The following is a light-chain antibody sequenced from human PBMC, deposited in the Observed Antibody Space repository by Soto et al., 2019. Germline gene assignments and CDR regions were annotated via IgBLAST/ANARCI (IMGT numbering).Light chain of an antibody. Sequence: IVMTQSPATLSVSPGERATLSCRASQSVSSNLAWYQQKPGQAPRLLIYGASTRATGIPARFSGSGSGTEFTLTISSLQSEDFAVYYCQQYNKWPGWTFCQGNKGDIK. J-gene: IGKJ1*01. V-gene: IGKV3-15*01. CDR3: QQYNKWPGWT. CDR1: QSVSSN. CDR2: GAS.